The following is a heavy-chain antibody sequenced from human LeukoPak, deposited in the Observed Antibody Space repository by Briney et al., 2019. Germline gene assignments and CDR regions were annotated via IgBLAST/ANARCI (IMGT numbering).Heavy chain of an antibody. Sequence: ASVKVSCKASGYTLTGYYMQWVRQAPGQGLEWMGWINPNSGGAIYAQKFQGRVTLTWVTSISTAYMELSRLRSDDTAVYYCARARWDRPRYFDYWGQGTLVTVSS. CDR3: ARARWDRPRYFDY. J-gene: IGHJ4*02. D-gene: IGHD1-26*01. CDR2: INPNSGGA. CDR1: GYTLTGYY. V-gene: IGHV1-2*02.